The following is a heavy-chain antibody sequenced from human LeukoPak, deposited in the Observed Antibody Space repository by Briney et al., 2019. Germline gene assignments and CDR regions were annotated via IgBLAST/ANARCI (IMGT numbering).Heavy chain of an antibody. D-gene: IGHD5-12*01. CDR2: MNPNSGDT. CDR3: ARGGLIVTTIFSAFDI. J-gene: IGHJ3*02. CDR1: GYTFSGYY. V-gene: IGHV1-2*02. Sequence: ASVKVSCKASGYTFSGYYMHWVRQAPGQGLEWIGWMNPNSGDTDYVQKFRGRVTMTRDTSISTAYMELSRLTSDDTAMYYCARGGLIVTTIFSAFDIWGQGTVVTVSS.